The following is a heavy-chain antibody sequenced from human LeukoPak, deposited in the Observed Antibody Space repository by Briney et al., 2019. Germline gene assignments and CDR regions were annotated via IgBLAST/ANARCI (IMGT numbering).Heavy chain of an antibody. CDR2: LLWYSDSI. V-gene: IGHV3-9*01. CDR1: GFTFDVYV. CDR3: AKDLYSRGYYYRGGFDS. J-gene: IGHJ4*02. D-gene: IGHD3-22*01. Sequence: GGSLRLSCAASGFTFDVYVVHGAPEAPGGGGGWGSGLLWYSDSIGYAHPVKGRLTISRDNAKNSLYLEMSSLRAEDTCLYYYAKDLYSRGYYYRGGFDSWGQGTLVTVSS.